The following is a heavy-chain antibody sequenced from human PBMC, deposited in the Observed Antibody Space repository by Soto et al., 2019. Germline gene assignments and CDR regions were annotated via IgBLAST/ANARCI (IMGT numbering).Heavy chain of an antibody. J-gene: IGHJ5*02. CDR2: IYWDDDK. V-gene: IGHV2-5*02. Sequence: QITLKESGPTLVKPTQTLTLTCTFSGFSLSTSGVNVGWIRQPPGKALEWLALIYWDDDKLYSPSPKTRLTTTKELYKNQIVLSVTNMDPEDTATYYCAHRPGVSYSERFDAGGQGTLVTVCS. D-gene: IGHD1-26*01. CDR1: GFSLSTSGVN. CDR3: AHRPGVSYSERFDA.